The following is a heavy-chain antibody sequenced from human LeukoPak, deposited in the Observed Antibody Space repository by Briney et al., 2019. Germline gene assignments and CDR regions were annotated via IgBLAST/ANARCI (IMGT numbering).Heavy chain of an antibody. Sequence: SGTLSLTCTVSSDSLSTFNWSWVRQPPGKGLEWVGHINYGRRANYNPSLMSRVIISLDETTKKFSLKWSSVTDADTAAFCCTGRRGSGTYNAWFDGWGRRTLVSAS. CDR1: SDSLSTFN. CDR3: TGRRGSGTYNAWFDG. V-gene: IGHV4-59*08. CDR2: INYGRRA. D-gene: IGHD6-19*01. J-gene: IGHJ5*02.